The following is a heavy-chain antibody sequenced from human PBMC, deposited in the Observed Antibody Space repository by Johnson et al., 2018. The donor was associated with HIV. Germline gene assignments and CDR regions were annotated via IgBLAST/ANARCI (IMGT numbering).Heavy chain of an antibody. CDR2: ISHDGTNN. V-gene: IGHV3-30*03. J-gene: IGHJ3*01. Sequence: QVQLVESGGGVVQPGGSLRLSCAASGFTFSIYDIHWVRQAPGKGLEWVAMISHDGTNNFYADSVKGRFTVSRDNSKNSLFLQMNSLRAEDTALYYCARDATPWGGDYVGYAFDLWGQGTVVTVSS. CDR1: GFTFSIYD. D-gene: IGHD4-17*01. CDR3: ARDATPWGGDYVGYAFDL.